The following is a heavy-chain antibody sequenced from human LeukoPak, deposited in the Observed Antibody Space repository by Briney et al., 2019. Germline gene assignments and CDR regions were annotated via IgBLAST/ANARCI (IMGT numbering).Heavy chain of an antibody. D-gene: IGHD6-13*01. J-gene: IGHJ4*02. Sequence: GRSLRLSCAASGFTFSSYGMHWVRQAPGKGLEWVAVISYDGSNKYYADSVKGRFTISRDNSKNTLYLQMNSLRAEDTAVYYCAKNYIGDSSSWYYFDCWGQGTLVTDSS. CDR1: GFTFSSYG. CDR3: AKNYIGDSSSWYYFDC. CDR2: ISYDGSNK. V-gene: IGHV3-30*18.